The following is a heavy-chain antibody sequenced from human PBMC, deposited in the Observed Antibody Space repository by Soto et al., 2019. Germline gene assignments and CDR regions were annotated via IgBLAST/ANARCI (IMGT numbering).Heavy chain of an antibody. D-gene: IGHD4-17*01. V-gene: IGHV4-59*08. CDR1: GGSISSYY. CDR3: ARRYGPGFDY. J-gene: IGHJ4*02. Sequence: QVQLQESGPGLVKPSETLSLTCTVPGGSISSYYWSWIRQPPGKGLEWLGYIYYSGSTNYNPSLKSRVTISVDTSKSQFSLKLSPVTAADTAVYYCARRYGPGFDYWGQGTLVTVSS. CDR2: IYYSGST.